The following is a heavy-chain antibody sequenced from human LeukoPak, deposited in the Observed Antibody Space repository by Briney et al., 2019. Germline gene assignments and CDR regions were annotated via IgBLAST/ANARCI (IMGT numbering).Heavy chain of an antibody. D-gene: IGHD2-2*02. V-gene: IGHV3-33*01. Sequence: GGSLRLSCAASGFTFSSYGMPWVRQAPGKGLEWVAVIWYDGSNKYYADSVKGRFTISRDNSKNTLYLQMNSLRAEDTAVYYCARDRSGGCSSTSCYIACGYWGQGTLVTVSS. CDR3: ARDRSGGCSSTSCYIACGY. CDR2: IWYDGSNK. CDR1: GFTFSSYG. J-gene: IGHJ4*02.